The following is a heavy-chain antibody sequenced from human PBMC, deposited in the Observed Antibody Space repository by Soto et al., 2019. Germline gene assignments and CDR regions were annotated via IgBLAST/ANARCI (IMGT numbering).Heavy chain of an antibody. J-gene: IGHJ4*02. V-gene: IGHV4-30-2*01. CDR3: ASQGEYYDSSGYYDY. CDR2: IYHSGST. CDR1: GGSISIGGYS. D-gene: IGHD3-22*01. Sequence: TLSLTCSVSGGSISIGGYSWIWIRQPPGKGLEWIGYIYHSGSTYYNPSLKSRVTISVDRSKNQFSLKLSSVTAADTAVYYCASQGEYYDSSGYYDYWGQGTLVTVSS.